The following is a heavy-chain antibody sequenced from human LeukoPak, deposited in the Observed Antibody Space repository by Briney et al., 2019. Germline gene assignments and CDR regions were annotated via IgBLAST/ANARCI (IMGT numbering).Heavy chain of an antibody. J-gene: IGHJ5*02. Sequence: PGGSLRLSCAASGFTFSSYGMHWVRQAPGKGLEWVAFIRDDGSNKYYADSVKGRFTMSRDNSKNTLYLQMNSLRAEDTGVYYCAGTYYDILTGPQNWLDPWGQGTLVTVSS. CDR1: GFTFSSYG. V-gene: IGHV3-30*02. CDR3: AGTYYDILTGPQNWLDP. CDR2: IRDDGSNK. D-gene: IGHD3-9*01.